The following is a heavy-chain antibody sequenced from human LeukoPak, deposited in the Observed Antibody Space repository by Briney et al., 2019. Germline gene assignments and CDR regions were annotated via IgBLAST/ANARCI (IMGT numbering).Heavy chain of an antibody. CDR1: GYTFTSYG. CDR3: AREWEPEVGYFDY. CDR2: IIPIFGTA. Sequence: SVKVSCKASGYTFTSYGISWVRQAPGQGLEWMGGIIPIFGTANYAQKFQGRVTITTDESTSTAYMELSSLRSEDTAVYYCAREWEPEVGYFDYWGQGTLVTVSS. V-gene: IGHV1-69*05. J-gene: IGHJ4*02. D-gene: IGHD1-26*01.